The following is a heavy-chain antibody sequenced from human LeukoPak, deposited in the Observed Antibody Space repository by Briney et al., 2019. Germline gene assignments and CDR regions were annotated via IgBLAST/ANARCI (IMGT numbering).Heavy chain of an antibody. D-gene: IGHD3-3*01. CDR3: ARGPYYDFWSGYPYMDV. CDR2: MYYDGST. V-gene: IGHV4-31*03. CDR1: GGSISSGAYC. Sequence: SETLSLTCTVSGGSISSGAYCCSWIRQRPGKGLEWIGYMYYDGSTYSNPSLKSRLTISVDTSKNQFSLKLSSVTAADTAVYYCARGPYYDFWSGYPYMDVWGKGTTVTVSS. J-gene: IGHJ6*03.